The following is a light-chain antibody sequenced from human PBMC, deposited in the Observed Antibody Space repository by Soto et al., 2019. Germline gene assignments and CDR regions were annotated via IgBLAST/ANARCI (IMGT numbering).Light chain of an antibody. Sequence: EIVLTQSPGTLSLSAGERATLSCRASQRVTSSNLAWYQQKPGQAPRLLIHGASTRATGIPDRFTGGGSGTDFTLTVTRLEPEDSAVYYYQQYESSPLTFGGGTKVEIK. CDR1: QRVTSSN. CDR2: GAS. J-gene: IGKJ4*01. V-gene: IGKV3-20*01. CDR3: QQYESSPLT.